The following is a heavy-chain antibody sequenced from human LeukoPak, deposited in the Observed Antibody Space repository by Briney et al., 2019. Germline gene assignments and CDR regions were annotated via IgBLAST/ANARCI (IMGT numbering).Heavy chain of an antibody. V-gene: IGHV1-69*13. CDR2: IIPIFGTA. D-gene: IGHD3-3*01. CDR1: GGTFSSYA. J-gene: IGHJ3*02. CDR3: ARDQIPYDFSLLDAFDI. Sequence: ASVKVSCKASGGTFSSYAISWVRQAPGQGLEWMGGIIPIFGTANYAQKFQGRVTITADESTSTAYMELSSLRSEDTAVYYCARDQIPYDFSLLDAFDIWGQGTMVTVSS.